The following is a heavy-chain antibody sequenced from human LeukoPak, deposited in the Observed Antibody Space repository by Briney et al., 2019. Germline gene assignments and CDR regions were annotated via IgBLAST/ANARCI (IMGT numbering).Heavy chain of an antibody. J-gene: IGHJ4*02. V-gene: IGHV3-21*01. CDR3: ARDGGIAVAAPYYFDY. CDR1: GLTFSSYS. CDR2: ISSSSSYI. Sequence: GGSLRLSCAASGLTFSSYSMNWVRQAPGKGLEWVSSISSSSSYIYYADSVKGRFTISRDNAKNSLYLQMNSLRAEDTAVYYCARDGGIAVAAPYYFDYWGEGTLVTVSS. D-gene: IGHD6-19*01.